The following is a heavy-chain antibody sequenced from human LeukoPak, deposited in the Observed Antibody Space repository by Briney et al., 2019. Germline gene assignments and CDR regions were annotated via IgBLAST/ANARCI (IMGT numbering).Heavy chain of an antibody. V-gene: IGHV4-31*03. J-gene: IGHJ4*02. CDR2: IYFSGST. Sequence: PSETLSLTCTVSGGSISSGGYYWTWIRQHQGKGLEWIGYIYFSGSTYYNPSLESRVTIAADTSKNQFSLKLSSVTAADTAVYYCAGTQRNPPEYRYWGQGTLVTVSS. CDR3: AGTQRNPPEYRY. CDR1: GGSISSGGYY. D-gene: IGHD1-14*01.